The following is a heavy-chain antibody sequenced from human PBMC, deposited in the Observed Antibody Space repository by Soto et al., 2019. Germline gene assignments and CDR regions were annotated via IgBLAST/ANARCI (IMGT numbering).Heavy chain of an antibody. J-gene: IGHJ2*01. CDR3: ARIPPASNSYDITGFQWYFGL. V-gene: IGHV3-23*01. D-gene: IGHD1-20*01. CDR2: ISSGGAST. Sequence: EVQLFESGGGWVQTGGSLRLSCAASGFTFSSHAMTWVRQAPGKGLEWVSGISSGGASTYYADSVKGRFTVSRDKSKNTLFLQMNSLRAEDTALYYCARIPPASNSYDITGFQWYFGLWGRGTLVTVSS. CDR1: GFTFSSHA.